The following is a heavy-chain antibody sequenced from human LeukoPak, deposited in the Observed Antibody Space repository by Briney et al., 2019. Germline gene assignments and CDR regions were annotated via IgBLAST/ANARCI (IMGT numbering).Heavy chain of an antibody. CDR3: ARGGGNYDSSGYHHLY. D-gene: IGHD3-22*01. Sequence: ASVKVSCKASGYTFTSYGISWVRQAPGQRLEWMGWINAGNGNTKYSQKFQGRVTITRDTSASTAYMELSSLRSEDTAVYYCARGGGNYDSSGYHHLYWGQGTLVTVSS. CDR1: GYTFTSYG. V-gene: IGHV1-3*01. CDR2: INAGNGNT. J-gene: IGHJ4*02.